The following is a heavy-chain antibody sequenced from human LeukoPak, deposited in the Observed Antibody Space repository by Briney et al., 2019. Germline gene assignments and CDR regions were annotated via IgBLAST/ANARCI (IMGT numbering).Heavy chain of an antibody. CDR3: ASVLYCGADCYSGRYFFDY. D-gene: IGHD2-21*02. CDR2: INPSGGST. CDR1: GYTFTSYH. Sequence: ASVKVSCKASGYTFTSYHMHWVRQAPGQGLEWMGIINPSGGSTTYAQKFQGRVTMTRDTSTSTVYMELSSLRSEDTAVYYCASVLYCGADCYSGRYFFDYWGQGTLVTVSS. V-gene: IGHV1-46*01. J-gene: IGHJ4*02.